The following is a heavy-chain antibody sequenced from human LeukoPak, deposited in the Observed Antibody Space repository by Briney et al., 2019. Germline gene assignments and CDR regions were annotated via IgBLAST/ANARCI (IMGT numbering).Heavy chain of an antibody. J-gene: IGHJ2*01. D-gene: IGHD3-3*01. CDR3: AKTGYYDFWSYWYFDL. CDR1: GFTFDDYA. Sequence: LSGGSLRLSCAASGFTFDDYAMPWVRHAPGKGLEWVSGISWNSGSIGYADSVKGRFTISRDTAKNSLYLQMNSLRAEDTALYYCAKTGYYDFWSYWYFDLWGRGTLVTVSS. CDR2: ISWNSGSI. V-gene: IGHV3-9*01.